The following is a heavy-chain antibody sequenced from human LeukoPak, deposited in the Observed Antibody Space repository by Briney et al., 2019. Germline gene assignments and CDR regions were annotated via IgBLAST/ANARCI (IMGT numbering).Heavy chain of an antibody. CDR1: GGSINSYY. CDR3: ARSLTAHSSSYPFDY. Sequence: SETLSLTCTVSGGSINSYYWSWIRQPPGKGLEWIGYIFYSGSTNYSPSLTSRVTISVDTSKNQFSLKLSSVTAADTAVYYCARSLTAHSSSYPFDYWGQGTLVTVSS. D-gene: IGHD6-13*01. V-gene: IGHV4-59*01. CDR2: IFYSGST. J-gene: IGHJ4*02.